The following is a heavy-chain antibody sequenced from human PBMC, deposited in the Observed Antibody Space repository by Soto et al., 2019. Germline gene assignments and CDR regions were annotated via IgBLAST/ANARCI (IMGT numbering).Heavy chain of an antibody. V-gene: IGHV3-74*01. CDR1: GFTFSSYW. Sequence: EVQLVESGGGLVQPGGSLRLSCAASGFTFSSYWMHWVRQAPWKGRVWVSSISTDASSTSYADPVKGRFTISRDNAKNTLYLQMNSVRAEDTAVYYCARLPNKSPQNWGQGTLVIVSP. CDR2: ISTDASST. CDR3: ARLPNKSPQN. J-gene: IGHJ1*01.